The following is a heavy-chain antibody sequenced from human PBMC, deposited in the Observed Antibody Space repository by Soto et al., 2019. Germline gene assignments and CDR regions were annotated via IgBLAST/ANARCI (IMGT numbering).Heavy chain of an antibody. CDR3: ARVEFGYHSHLTN. D-gene: IGHD6-25*01. V-gene: IGHV3-11*01. CDR2: INNDGGTI. Sequence: GGSLRLSCVASGFAFGDYSMNWIRQSPRKGLEWLSYINNDGGTIYYADSVKGRFTVSRDNAKHSLFLQMTALRAEDSAMYFCARVEFGYHSHLTNWGRGALVTVSS. CDR1: GFAFGDYS. J-gene: IGHJ4*02.